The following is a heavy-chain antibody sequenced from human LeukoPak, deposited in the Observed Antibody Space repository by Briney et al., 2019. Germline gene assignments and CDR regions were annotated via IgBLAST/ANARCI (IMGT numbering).Heavy chain of an antibody. J-gene: IGHJ5*02. D-gene: IGHD6-13*01. CDR3: ARGGIAAAGTNWFDP. CDR2: TYYRSKWYN. CDR1: GDIFSSNSAA. V-gene: IGHV6-1*01. Sequence: PSQTLSLTCALSGDIFSSNSAAWHWIRQSPSRGLEWLGRTYYRSKWYNDYAVSVKSRITINPDTSKNQFSLQLNSVTPEDTAVYYCARGGIAAAGTNWFDPWGQGTLVTVSS.